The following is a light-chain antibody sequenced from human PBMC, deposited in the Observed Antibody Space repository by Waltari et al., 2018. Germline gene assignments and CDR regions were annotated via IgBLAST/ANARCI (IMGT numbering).Light chain of an antibody. CDR1: SSDIGAYNY. V-gene: IGLV2-8*01. CDR3: SSYAGSDNYV. Sequence: QSALTQPPSPSGSPRQSVPFSCTGTSSDIGAYNYVSWYQQHPAHAPKLIVFEVTKRPSGVPDRFSGSKSGNTASLTISGLQAEDEADYYCSSYAGSDNYVFGGGTKVTVL. J-gene: IGLJ1*01. CDR2: EVT.